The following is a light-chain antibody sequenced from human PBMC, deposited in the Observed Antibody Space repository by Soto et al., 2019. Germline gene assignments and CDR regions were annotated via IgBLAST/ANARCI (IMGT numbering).Light chain of an antibody. V-gene: IGLV2-8*01. J-gene: IGLJ3*02. CDR1: SSDIGYYNY. CDR3: GSYVDTKNFV. CDR2: EVG. Sequence: QSAVTQPPCASGSLGQSVTISCTGTSSDIGYYNYVSWYQHHPGKAPRLIIYEVGKRPSGVPDRFSGSKSGNTASLTVSGLQPEDEADYYCGSYVDTKNFVFGGGTKLTVL.